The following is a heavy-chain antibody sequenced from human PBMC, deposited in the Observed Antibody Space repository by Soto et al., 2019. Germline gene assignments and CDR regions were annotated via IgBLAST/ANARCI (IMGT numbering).Heavy chain of an antibody. V-gene: IGHV1-69*02. CDR3: ARGQRVARPYDAFDI. J-gene: IGHJ3*02. D-gene: IGHD5-12*01. Sequence: QVQLVQSGAEVKKPGSSVKVSCKASGGTFSSYTISWVRQAPGQGLEWMGRIIPILGIANYAQKFQGRVTITADKSTSTAYMELSSRRSEDTAVYYCARGQRVARPYDAFDIWGQGTMVTVSS. CDR2: IIPILGIA. CDR1: GGTFSSYT.